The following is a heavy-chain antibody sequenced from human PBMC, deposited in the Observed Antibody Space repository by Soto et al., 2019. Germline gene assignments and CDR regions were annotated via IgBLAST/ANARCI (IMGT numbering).Heavy chain of an antibody. CDR1: GGSISSSNW. CDR3: ARVGYSSSPGWFDP. D-gene: IGHD6-13*01. Sequence: SETLSLTCAVSGGSISSSNWWSWVRQPPGKGLEWIGEIYHSGSTNYNPSLKSRVTISVDKSKNQFSLKLSSVTAADTAIYYCARVGYSSSPGWFDPWGQGTLVTVS. J-gene: IGHJ5*02. CDR2: IYHSGST. V-gene: IGHV4-4*02.